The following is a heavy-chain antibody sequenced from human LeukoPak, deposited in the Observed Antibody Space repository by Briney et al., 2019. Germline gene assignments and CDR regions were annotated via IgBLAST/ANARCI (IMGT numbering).Heavy chain of an antibody. V-gene: IGHV4-4*07. Sequence: PSETLSLTCTVSGGSISSYYWSWIRQPAGKGLEWIGRIYTSGSTNYNPSLKSRVTMSVDTSKNQFSLKLSSVTAADTAVYYCARGRTPRNYYDTRGFYYYYMDVWGKGTTVTVSS. CDR1: GGSISSYY. CDR2: IYTSGST. J-gene: IGHJ6*03. CDR3: ARGRTPRNYYDTRGFYYYYMDV. D-gene: IGHD3-22*01.